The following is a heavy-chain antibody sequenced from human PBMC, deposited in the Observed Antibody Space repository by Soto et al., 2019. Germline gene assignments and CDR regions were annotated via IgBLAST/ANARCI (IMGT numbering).Heavy chain of an antibody. V-gene: IGHV4-4*02. J-gene: IGHJ4*02. D-gene: IGHD3-16*01. CDR2: VYHSGST. Sequence: QVQLQESGPGLVKPSGTLSLTCAVSNGSISSSNWWSWVRQPPGKGLEWSGEVYHSGSTNYNPSLKSRVTISVDKSKNQFSLKLSSVTAADTAVYYCASAGDQNSDYFDYWGQGTLVTVSS. CDR1: NGSISSSNW. CDR3: ASAGDQNSDYFDY.